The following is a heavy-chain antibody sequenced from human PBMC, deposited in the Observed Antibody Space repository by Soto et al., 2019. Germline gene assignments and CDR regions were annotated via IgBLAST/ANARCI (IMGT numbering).Heavy chain of an antibody. D-gene: IGHD3-22*01. V-gene: IGHV1-3*01. CDR1: GYAFTTYA. Sequence: ASVKVSCKASGYAFTTYAIHWVRQAPGQRLEWMGWINAGNGDTKYSQRFQGRVTIARDKSASTAYMGLSSLRSEDTAVYYCARDLGVVVIDYWGQGTLVTVSS. CDR2: INAGNGDT. J-gene: IGHJ4*02. CDR3: ARDLGVVVIDY.